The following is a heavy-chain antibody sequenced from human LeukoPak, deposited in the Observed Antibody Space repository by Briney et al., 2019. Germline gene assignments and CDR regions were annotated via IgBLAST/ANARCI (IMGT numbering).Heavy chain of an antibody. CDR1: RGSLSSSNW. V-gene: IGHV4-4*02. CDR2: IYHSGST. J-gene: IGHJ4*02. D-gene: IGHD6-13*01. Sequence: SETLSLTCAVSRGSLSSSNWWSWVRQPPGEGLDWIGEIYHSGSTNYNPSLKRRVTPSPDTSTKPRSLNISSVTAADTAVYYCASGTTGYSSRWYGFAYWGERTLVTAPS. CDR3: ASGTTGYSSRWYGFAY.